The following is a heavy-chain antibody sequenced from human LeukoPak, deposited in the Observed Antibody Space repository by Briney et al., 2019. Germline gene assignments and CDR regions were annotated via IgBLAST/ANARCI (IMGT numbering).Heavy chain of an antibody. V-gene: IGHV3-7*01. J-gene: IGHJ6*03. CDR1: GFTFSSYW. D-gene: IGHD3-9*01. CDR2: IKEVGSEK. Sequence: QPGGSLRLSCVASGFTFSSYWMSWVRQAPGKGLEWVAYIKEVGSEKYYVDSVSGRFTLSRDNAENSLYLQMNSLRAEDTAVYYCARDHHDVLTGYYSNYYNYYYMDVWGKGTTVTVSS. CDR3: ARDHHDVLTGYYSNYYNYYYMDV.